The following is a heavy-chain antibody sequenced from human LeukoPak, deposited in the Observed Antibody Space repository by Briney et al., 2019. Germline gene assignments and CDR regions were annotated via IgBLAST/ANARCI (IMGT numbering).Heavy chain of an antibody. D-gene: IGHD2-8*01. Sequence: GRSLRLSCAASAFTFSNYGMHWVRQAPGKGLEWVAVIWYAGSNKYYADSVKGRFTISRDNSKNTLYLQMNSLRAEDTAVYYCASWGQGYCTNGVCYRGLPFGYWGQGTLVTVSS. CDR2: IWYAGSNK. CDR1: AFTFSNYG. CDR3: ASWGQGYCTNGVCYRGLPFGY. J-gene: IGHJ4*02. V-gene: IGHV3-33*01.